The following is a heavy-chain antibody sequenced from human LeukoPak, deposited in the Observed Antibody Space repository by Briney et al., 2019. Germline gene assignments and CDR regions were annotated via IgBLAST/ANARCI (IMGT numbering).Heavy chain of an antibody. CDR3: ARDSYYGSGSYYRYTFDY. CDR1: GFTVSSNY. Sequence: PGGSLRLSCAASGFTVSSNYMSWVRQAPGKGLEWVSVIYSGGTTYYADYVKGRFTISRDNYKNTLYLQMNSLRAEDTAVYYCARDSYYGSGSYYRYTFDYWGQGTLVTVSS. CDR2: IYSGGTT. D-gene: IGHD3-10*01. V-gene: IGHV3-53*01. J-gene: IGHJ4*02.